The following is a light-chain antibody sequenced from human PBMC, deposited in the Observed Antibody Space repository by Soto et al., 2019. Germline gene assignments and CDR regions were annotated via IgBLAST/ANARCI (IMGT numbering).Light chain of an antibody. Sequence: ENVVTQSPGTLSLSPGERATLSCRASQRISSSYVAWYQRKPGQAPRLLIYGASSRATGIPDRFSGSGSGTDFTLTISRLEPEDFAVYYCQQYGSTPITFGQGTRLEIK. V-gene: IGKV3-20*01. J-gene: IGKJ5*01. CDR1: QRISSSY. CDR3: QQYGSTPIT. CDR2: GAS.